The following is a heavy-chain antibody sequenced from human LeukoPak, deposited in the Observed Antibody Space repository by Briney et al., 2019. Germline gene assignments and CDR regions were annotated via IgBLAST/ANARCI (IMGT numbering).Heavy chain of an antibody. D-gene: IGHD3-10*01. CDR1: GGSISSGSYY. V-gene: IGHV4-61*02. J-gene: IGHJ4*02. CDR3: ARDEVRADYFDY. CDR2: IYTSGST. Sequence: SETLSLTCTVSGGSISSGSYYWSWIRQPAGKGLEWIGRIYTSGSTNYNPSLKSRVTISVDTSKDQFSLKLSSVTAADTAVYYCARDEVRADYFDYWGQGTLVTVSS.